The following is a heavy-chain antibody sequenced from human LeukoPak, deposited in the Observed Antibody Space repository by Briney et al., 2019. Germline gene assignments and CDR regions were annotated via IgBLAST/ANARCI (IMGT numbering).Heavy chain of an antibody. CDR1: GFTFSSYE. D-gene: IGHD3-10*01. J-gene: IGHJ6*03. V-gene: IGHV3-48*03. CDR3: ARDQYGSGVGDYMDV. CDR2: ISSSGNTI. Sequence: GGSLRLSCAVSGFTFSSYEMNWVRQAPGKGLEWVSYISSSGNTIYYADSVKGRFTFSRDNAKNSLYLQMNSLRAGDTAVYYCARDQYGSGVGDYMDVWGKGTTVTISS.